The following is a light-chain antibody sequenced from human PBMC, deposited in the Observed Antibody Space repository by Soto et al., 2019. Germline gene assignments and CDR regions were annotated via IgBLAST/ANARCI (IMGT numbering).Light chain of an antibody. J-gene: IGKJ1*01. CDR1: QSVSTRS. CDR3: QQYDSSPRT. CDR2: GAS. Sequence: EIVLTQSPGTLSLSPGERATLSCRASQSVSTRSLAWYQQKPGQAPRLLISGASSRAADIPDRFSDSGSGTDFTLTINRLEPEDFAVYYCQQYDSSPRTFGQGTKLDIK. V-gene: IGKV3-20*01.